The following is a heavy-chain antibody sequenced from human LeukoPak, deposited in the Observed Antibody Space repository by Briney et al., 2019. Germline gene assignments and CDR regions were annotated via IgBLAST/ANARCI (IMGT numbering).Heavy chain of an antibody. J-gene: IGHJ4*02. Sequence: GGSLRLSCAASGFTFSSYWMSWVRQAPGKGLEWVSVIYSGGSTHYADSVKGRFTISRDNSKNTLYLQMNSLRAEDTAVYYCARLHSSGYYYLTYYFDYWGQGTLVTVSS. CDR1: GFTFSSYW. CDR3: ARLHSSGYYYLTYYFDY. CDR2: IYSGGST. D-gene: IGHD3-22*01. V-gene: IGHV3-66*01.